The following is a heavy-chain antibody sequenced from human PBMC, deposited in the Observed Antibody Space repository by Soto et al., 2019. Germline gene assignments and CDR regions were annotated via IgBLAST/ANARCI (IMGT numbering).Heavy chain of an antibody. D-gene: IGHD5-12*01. J-gene: IGHJ4*02. CDR1: GGSISSYY. V-gene: IGHV4-59*08. CDR3: ARHYGDGYDYVDY. CDR2: INHSGST. Sequence: SETLSLTCTVSGGSISSYYWSWIRQPPGKALEWIGEINHSGSTNYNPSLKSRVTISVDTSKNQFSLKLSSVTAADTAVYYCARHYGDGYDYVDYWGQGTLVTVSS.